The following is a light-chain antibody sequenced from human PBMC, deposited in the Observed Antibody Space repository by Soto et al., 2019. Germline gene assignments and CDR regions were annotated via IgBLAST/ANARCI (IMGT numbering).Light chain of an antibody. Sequence: EIVMTQSPATLSVSPGERATLSCRASQSVSSNFAWYQQKPGQAPRLLIYGASTRATGIPAWFSGSGSGSEFTLTISSLQSEDFAVYYCHQYNNWPPYTFGQGTKLEIK. CDR1: QSVSSN. J-gene: IGKJ2*01. CDR2: GAS. CDR3: HQYNNWPPYT. V-gene: IGKV3-15*01.